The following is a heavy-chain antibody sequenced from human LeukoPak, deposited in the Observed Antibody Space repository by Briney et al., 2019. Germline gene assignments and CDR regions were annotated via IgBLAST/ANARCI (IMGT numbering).Heavy chain of an antibody. CDR2: IYYSGST. J-gene: IGHJ6*02. CDR1: GGSISSYY. D-gene: IGHD6-13*01. V-gene: IGHV4-59*01. Sequence: SETLSLTCTVSGGSISSYYWSWIRQPPGKGLEWIGYIYYSGSTNYNPSLKSRVTISVDTSKNQFSLKLSSVTAADTAVYYCARSNSSSWYANYYYGMDVWGQGTTVTVSS. CDR3: ARSNSSSWYANYYYGMDV.